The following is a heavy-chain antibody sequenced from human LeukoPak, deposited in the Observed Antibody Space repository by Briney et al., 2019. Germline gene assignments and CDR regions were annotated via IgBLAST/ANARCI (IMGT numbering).Heavy chain of an antibody. V-gene: IGHV3-64*01. J-gene: IGHJ5*02. CDR3: ARARIAAASLTYNWFDP. D-gene: IGHD6-13*01. CDR1: GFTFSSYA. Sequence: GESLKISCAASGFTFSSYAMHWVRQAPGKGLEYVSGISSNGGSTYYVNSVKGRFTISRDNSKNTLYLEMGSLRTEDMAVYYCARARIAAASLTYNWFDPWGQGTLVTVSS. CDR2: ISSNGGST.